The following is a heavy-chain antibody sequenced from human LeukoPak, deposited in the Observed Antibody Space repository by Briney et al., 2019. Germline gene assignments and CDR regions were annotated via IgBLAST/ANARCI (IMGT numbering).Heavy chain of an antibody. V-gene: IGHV3-15*01. CDR2: IKSKTDGGTT. J-gene: IGHJ4*02. Sequence: PGGSLRLSCAASGFTFSNAWMSWVRPAPGKGLEWVGRIKSKTDGGTTDYAAPVKGRFTISRDDSKNTLYLQMNSLKTEDTAVYYCITAPTVTTYVGWGQGTLVTVSS. CDR1: GFTFSNAW. D-gene: IGHD4-11*01. CDR3: ITAPTVTTYVG.